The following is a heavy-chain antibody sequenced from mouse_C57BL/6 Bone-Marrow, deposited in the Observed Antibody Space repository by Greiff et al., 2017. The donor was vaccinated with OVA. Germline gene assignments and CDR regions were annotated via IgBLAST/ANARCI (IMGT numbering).Heavy chain of an antibody. CDR2: IRNKANGYTT. CDR3: AKLTGKGRWFAC. CDR1: GFTFTDYY. V-gene: IGHV7-3*03. Sequence: EVQLVESGGGLVQPGGSLSLSCAASGFTFTDYYMSWVRQPPGKALEWLGFIRNKANGYTTEYSASVKGRFTISRANSQSILYLQRNALGAENSTTYYCAKLTGKGRWFACWGQGTLVTVAA. D-gene: IGHD4-1*01. J-gene: IGHJ3*01.